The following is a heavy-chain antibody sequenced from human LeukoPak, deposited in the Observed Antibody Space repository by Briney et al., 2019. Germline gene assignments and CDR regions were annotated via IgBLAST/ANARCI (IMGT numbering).Heavy chain of an antibody. D-gene: IGHD1-7*01. V-gene: IGHV3-7*01. CDR1: GFSFSDYW. CDR2: VKQDGSEK. CDR3: ARGWNYAFRFDY. Sequence: GGSPRLSCAASGFSFSDYWMTWVRQAPGKGLEWVAHVKQDGSEKYYVDSIKGRLTISRDNAKNLVYLQMNSLRAEDTAVYYCARGWNYAFRFDYWGQGTLVTVSS. J-gene: IGHJ4*02.